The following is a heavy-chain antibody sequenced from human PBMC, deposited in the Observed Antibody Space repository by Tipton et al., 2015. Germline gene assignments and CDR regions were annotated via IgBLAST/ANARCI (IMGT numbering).Heavy chain of an antibody. CDR1: GGSVSSADYY. J-gene: IGHJ4*02. CDR2: IYYSGST. CDR3: ARGADYYDSSDYYYVVPFDY. Sequence: TLSLTCTVSGGSVSSADYYWSWIRQPPGKGLEWFGHIYYSGSTNYNPSLKSRVTMSVDTSKNQFSLKLTSVTAADTAVYYCARGADYYDSSDYYYVVPFDYWGQGTLVTVSS. V-gene: IGHV4-61*08. D-gene: IGHD3-22*01.